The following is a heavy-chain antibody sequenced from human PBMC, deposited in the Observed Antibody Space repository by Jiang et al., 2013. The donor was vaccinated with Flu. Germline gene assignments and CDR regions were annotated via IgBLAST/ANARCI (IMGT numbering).Heavy chain of an antibody. J-gene: IGHJ4*02. CDR2: FTVSGAT. CDR3: AKRPGGSGWYYFDN. V-gene: IGHV3-23*01. Sequence: QLLESGGGLVQPGGSLRLSCAASGFTFSNYAMSWVRQGPGKGLEWVSGFTVSGATYYADSVKGRFTISRDNTKNTLYLQMNSLRVEGTAIYYCAKRPGGSGWYYFDNWGQGALVTVSS. CDR1: GFTFSNYA. D-gene: IGHD6-19*01.